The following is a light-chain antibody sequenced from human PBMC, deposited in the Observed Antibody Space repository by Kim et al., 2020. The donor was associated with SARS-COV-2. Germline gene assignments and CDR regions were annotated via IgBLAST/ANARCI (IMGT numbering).Light chain of an antibody. J-gene: IGLJ3*02. Sequence: VKLTCTLSSGHSSYIIAWHQQQPGKAPRYLMKLEGSGSYNKGSGVPDRFSGSSSGADRYLTISNLQSEDEADYYCETWDSNTHRWVFGGGTQLTVL. CDR2: LEGSGSY. CDR1: SGHSSYI. CDR3: ETWDSNTHRWV. V-gene: IGLV4-60*03.